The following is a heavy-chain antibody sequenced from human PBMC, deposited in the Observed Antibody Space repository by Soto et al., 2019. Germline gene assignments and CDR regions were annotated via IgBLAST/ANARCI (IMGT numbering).Heavy chain of an antibody. CDR2: IYNSGTT. D-gene: IGHD3-22*01. CDR3: ARYDSSGYDAFDI. V-gene: IGHV4-31*01. CDR1: GGSISSAGYY. J-gene: IGHJ3*02. Sequence: QVQLQESGPGLVKPSQTLSLPCTVSGGSISSAGYYWSWIRQLPGKGLEWVGYIYNSGTTNHNPSLKSLVSISIDTSKNQCSLKLTSVTAADTAVYYCARYDSSGYDAFDIWGQGTMVTVSS.